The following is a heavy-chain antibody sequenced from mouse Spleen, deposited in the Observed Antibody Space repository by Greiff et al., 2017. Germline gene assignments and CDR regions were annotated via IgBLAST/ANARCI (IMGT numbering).Heavy chain of an antibody. D-gene: IGHD1-1*01. Sequence: EVKLMESEGGLVQPGSSMKLSCTASGFTFSDYYMAWVRQVPEKGLEWVANINYDGSSTYYLDSLKSRFIISRDNAKNILYLQMSSLKSEDTATYYCAREGLYITTGGYFDYWGQGTTLTVSS. J-gene: IGHJ2*01. CDR2: INYDGSST. CDR3: AREGLYITTGGYFDY. CDR1: GFTFSDYY. V-gene: IGHV5-16*01.